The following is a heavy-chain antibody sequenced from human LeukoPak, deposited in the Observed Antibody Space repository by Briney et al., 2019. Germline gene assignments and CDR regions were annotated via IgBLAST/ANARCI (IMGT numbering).Heavy chain of an antibody. J-gene: IGHJ1*01. CDR3: AKSTDYDFWIFQH. V-gene: IGHV3-30*04. Sequence: GGSLRLSCSASGFTFSSYAMHWVRQAPGKGLEWVAVISYDGGYKYYADSVKGRFTISRDNSKNTLSLQMNSLRAEDTAVYYCAKSTDYDFWIFQHWGQGTLVIVSS. CDR1: GFTFSSYA. CDR2: ISYDGGYK. D-gene: IGHD3-3*01.